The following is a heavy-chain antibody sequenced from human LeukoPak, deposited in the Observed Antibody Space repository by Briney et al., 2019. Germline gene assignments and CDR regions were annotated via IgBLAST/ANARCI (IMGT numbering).Heavy chain of an antibody. CDR1: GGSISTYY. D-gene: IGHD1-1*01. J-gene: IGHJ2*01. CDR3: ARDRLGATGHWRIDV. CDR2: IYNSGTT. Sequence: PSETLSLTCTVSGGSISTYYWSWIRQSSGKGLEWIVNIYNSGTTYYNPSLKSRVTMSLDTSKNRFSLSLSSVTAADTAVYYCARDRLGATGHWRIDVWGRGTLVTVSS. V-gene: IGHV4-59*12.